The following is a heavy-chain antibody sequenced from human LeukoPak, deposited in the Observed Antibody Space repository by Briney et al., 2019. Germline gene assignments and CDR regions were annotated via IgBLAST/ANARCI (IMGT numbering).Heavy chain of an antibody. CDR2: INTNTGNP. CDR3: ATSSLWQYQLLRPLGY. Sequence: GASVKVSCKASGYTFTSYAMNWVRQAPGQGLEWMGWINTNTGNPTYAQGFTGRFVFSLDTSVSTAYLQISSLKAEDTAVYYCATSSLWQYQLLRPLGYWGQGTLVTVSS. D-gene: IGHD2-2*01. V-gene: IGHV7-4-1*02. J-gene: IGHJ4*02. CDR1: GYTFTSYA.